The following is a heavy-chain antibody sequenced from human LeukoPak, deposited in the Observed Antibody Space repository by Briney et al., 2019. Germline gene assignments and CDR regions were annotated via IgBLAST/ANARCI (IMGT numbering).Heavy chain of an antibody. Sequence: GASVKVSCKTSGYTFTAYYMHWVRQAPGQGLERMGWINPNSGGTNYEQQFQGRVTMTRDTSISTAYMELSSLRSYDTAVYYCARGGGTVTTLGYWGQGTLVTVSS. D-gene: IGHD4-17*01. V-gene: IGHV1-2*02. CDR2: INPNSGGT. J-gene: IGHJ4*02. CDR3: ARGGGTVTTLGY. CDR1: GYTFTAYY.